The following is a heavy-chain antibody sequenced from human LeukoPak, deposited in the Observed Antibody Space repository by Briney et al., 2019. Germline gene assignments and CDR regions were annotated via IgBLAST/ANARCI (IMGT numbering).Heavy chain of an antibody. D-gene: IGHD6-25*01. V-gene: IGHV1-2*02. CDR1: GYTFIDYH. CDR2: INPKTGGS. CDR3: ARDVPGYSSEFDY. Sequence: GASVEVSCKASGYTFIDYHMHWVRQAPGQGLEWMAWINPKTGGSNSAQKFQGRVTMTRDTSITTAYMELSSLRSDDTAVYYCARDVPGYSSEFDYWGQGTLVTVSS. J-gene: IGHJ4*02.